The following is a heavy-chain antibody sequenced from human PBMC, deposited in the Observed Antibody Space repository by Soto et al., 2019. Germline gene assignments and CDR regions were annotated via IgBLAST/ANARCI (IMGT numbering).Heavy chain of an antibody. D-gene: IGHD6-13*01. CDR2: IYDSGST. V-gene: IGHV4-31*03. Sequence: PSETLSLTCTVSGGSISSGGYYWSWIRQHPGKGLEWIGYIYDSGSTYYNPSLKSRVTISIDTSKNQFSLKLSSVTTADTAVFYCARGFSSWYPDVWGRGTTVTVSS. CDR3: ARGFSSWYPDV. CDR1: GGSISSGGYY. J-gene: IGHJ6*04.